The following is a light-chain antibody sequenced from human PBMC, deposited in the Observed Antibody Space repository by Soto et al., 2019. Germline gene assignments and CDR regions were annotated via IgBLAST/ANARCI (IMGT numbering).Light chain of an antibody. J-gene: IGKJ3*01. V-gene: IGKV1-9*01. CDR2: AAS. CDR3: QQLNSYPFFT. CDR1: QGITSY. Sequence: DIQLTQSPSFLSASVGDRVTITCRASQGITSYLAWYQQKPGKAPKLLIYAASTLQSGVPSRFIGSGSGTEFTLTISSLQPEDFATYYCQQLNSYPFFTFGPGTKVDIK.